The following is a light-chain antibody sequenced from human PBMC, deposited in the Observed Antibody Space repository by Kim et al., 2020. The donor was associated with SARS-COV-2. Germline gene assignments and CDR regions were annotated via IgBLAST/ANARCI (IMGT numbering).Light chain of an antibody. V-gene: IGLV3-9*01. CDR3: QVWDSGSWV. J-gene: IGLJ3*02. CDR2: KDS. Sequence: VVLGQTAGLTCGGNNIQTLNVHWYRQKPGQAPVLVMSKDSKRPSGIPERFSGSNSGNTATLTISTAQADDEADYYCQVWDSGSWVFGGGTQLTVL. CDR1: NIQTLN.